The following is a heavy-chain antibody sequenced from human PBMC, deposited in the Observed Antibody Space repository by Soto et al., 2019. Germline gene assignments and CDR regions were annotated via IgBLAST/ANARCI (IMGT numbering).Heavy chain of an antibody. D-gene: IGHD3-16*01. Sequence: PGGSLRLSCVASGFTFSSYWIHWVRQAPGKGLVWVSRISSDGSSTTYADSVKGRFTISRDNAKNTLYLQMNSLGAEDTAVYYCARGGRYYYMDVWGKETTVTVSS. CDR3: ARGGRYYYMDV. CDR1: GFTFSSYW. V-gene: IGHV3-74*01. J-gene: IGHJ6*03. CDR2: ISSDGSST.